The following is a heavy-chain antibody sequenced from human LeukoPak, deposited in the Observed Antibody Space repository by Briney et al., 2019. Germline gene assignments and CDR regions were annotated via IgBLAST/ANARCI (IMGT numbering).Heavy chain of an antibody. J-gene: IGHJ5*02. CDR2: ISSSSSYI. CDR1: RLTFSSYI. V-gene: IGHV3-21*01. CDR3: ARGRDSCYDH. Sequence: GGSLRLSCAASRLTFSSYIMNWVRQAPGKGLEWVSAISSSSSYIYYADSVKGRFTISRDNPKNSLYLQKNSPRAEDTAVSYCARGRDSCYDHWGQGTLVTVSS. D-gene: IGHD2-15*01.